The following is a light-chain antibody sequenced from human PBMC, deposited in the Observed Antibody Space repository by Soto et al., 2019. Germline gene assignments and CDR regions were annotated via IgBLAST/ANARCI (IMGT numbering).Light chain of an antibody. CDR3: CTYAGSSTFASYV. J-gene: IGLJ1*01. V-gene: IGLV2-23*03. CDR1: SSDVGSYNL. CDR2: EGS. Sequence: QSALTQPASVSGSPGQSITISCTGTSSDVGSYNLVSWYQQHPGKAPKLMIYEGSKRPSGVSNRFSGSKSGNTASLTISGLQAEDEAEYYCCTYAGSSTFASYVFGTGTKLTVL.